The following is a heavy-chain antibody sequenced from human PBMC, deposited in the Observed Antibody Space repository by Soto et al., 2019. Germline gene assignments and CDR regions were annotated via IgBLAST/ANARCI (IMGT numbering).Heavy chain of an antibody. CDR2: IIASGGTT. Sequence: EEQLLESGGGLVQPGGSLRLSCAASGFTLSNYAMTWVRQAPGKGLEWVSSIIASGGTTKDADSVKGRFTISRDSSKNTLYLQMNSLRSEDTATYYCAKGGVNPWHFDLRGRSTLVTVSS. CDR1: GFTLSNYA. J-gene: IGHJ2*01. CDR3: AKGGVNPWHFDL. V-gene: IGHV3-23*01.